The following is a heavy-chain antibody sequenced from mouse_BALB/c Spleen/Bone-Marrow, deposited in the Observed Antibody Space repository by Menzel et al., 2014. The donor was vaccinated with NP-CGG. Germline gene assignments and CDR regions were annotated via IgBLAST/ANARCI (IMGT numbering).Heavy chain of an antibody. J-gene: IGHJ3*01. CDR2: ISSGGST. CDR1: GFTFSSYA. V-gene: IGHV5-6-5*01. Sequence: EVKLVESGGGLVKPGGSLKLSCAASGFTFSSYAMSWVRQTPEKRLEWVASISSGGSTYYPDSVKGRFTISRDNARNILCLQMSSLRSEDTAMYYCAREGDGYDPAWFAYWGQGTLVTVSA. CDR3: AREGDGYDPAWFAY. D-gene: IGHD2-2*01.